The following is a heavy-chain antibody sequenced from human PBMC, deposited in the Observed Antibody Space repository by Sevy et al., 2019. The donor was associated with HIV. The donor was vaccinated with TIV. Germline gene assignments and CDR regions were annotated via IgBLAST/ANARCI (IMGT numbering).Heavy chain of an antibody. Sequence: ASVKVSCKVSGYTLTELSMHWVRQAPGKGLEWMGGFDPEDGETIYAQTFQGRVTMTEDTSTDTAYMELSSLRSEDTAVYYCATDSPYSSGWFPFDYWGQGTLVTVSS. CDR2: FDPEDGET. CDR1: GYTLTELS. CDR3: ATDSPYSSGWFPFDY. J-gene: IGHJ4*02. V-gene: IGHV1-24*01. D-gene: IGHD6-19*01.